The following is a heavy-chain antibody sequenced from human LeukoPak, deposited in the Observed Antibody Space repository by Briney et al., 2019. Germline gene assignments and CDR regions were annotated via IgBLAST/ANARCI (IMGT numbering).Heavy chain of an antibody. CDR1: GFTFSSYW. CDR2: IKSKTDGGTT. D-gene: IGHD3-10*01. J-gene: IGHJ4*02. CDR3: TTRDYYGSGSPFDY. V-gene: IGHV3-15*01. Sequence: KAGGSLRLSCVASGFTFSSYWMSWVRQAPGKGLEWVGRIKSKTDGGTTDYAAPVKGRFTISRDDSKNTLYLQMSSLKTEDTAVYYCTTRDYYGSGSPFDYWGQGTLVTVSS.